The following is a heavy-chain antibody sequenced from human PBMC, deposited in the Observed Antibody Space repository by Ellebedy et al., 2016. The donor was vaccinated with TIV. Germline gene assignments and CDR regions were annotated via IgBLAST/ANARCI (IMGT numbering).Heavy chain of an antibody. J-gene: IGHJ6*02. Sequence: GESLKISXAASGFIFSSYGMHWVRQAPGKGLEWVAVISYDGSFKYYADSVKGRFTISRDNSKDTLCLQMNSLRPEDTAVYYCASGDYGDYYHYGMDVWGQGTTVTVSS. D-gene: IGHD4-17*01. CDR3: ASGDYGDYYHYGMDV. CDR1: GFIFSSYG. V-gene: IGHV3-30*03. CDR2: ISYDGSFK.